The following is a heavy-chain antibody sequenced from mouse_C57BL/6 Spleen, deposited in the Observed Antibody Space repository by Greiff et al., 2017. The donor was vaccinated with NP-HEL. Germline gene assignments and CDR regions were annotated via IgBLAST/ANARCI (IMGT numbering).Heavy chain of an antibody. V-gene: IGHV1-5*01. CDR3: TGNWDGDWYFDV. J-gene: IGHJ1*03. CDR1: GYTFTSYW. Sequence: EVMLVESGTVLARPGASVKMSCKTSGYTFTSYWMHWVKQRPGQGLEWIGAIYPGNSDTSYNQKFKGKAKLTAVTSASTAYMELSSLTNEDSAVYYCTGNWDGDWYFDVWGTGTTVTVSS. CDR2: IYPGNSDT. D-gene: IGHD4-1*01.